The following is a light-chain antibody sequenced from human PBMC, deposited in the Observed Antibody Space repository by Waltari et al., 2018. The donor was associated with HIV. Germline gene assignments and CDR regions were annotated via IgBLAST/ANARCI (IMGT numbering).Light chain of an antibody. CDR1: QSVLYSYDSKNY. CDR3: QQYYSPWT. CDR2: SAS. Sequence: DIVVTQLPDFLVVSLGERATINCKSSQSVLYSYDSKNYEAYYQKTPEQPPQLLISSASTRDSMLPDRFGSRASAADFALTISRQPAEDAAVYCCQQYYSPWTFGQGTKVEIK. J-gene: IGKJ1*01. V-gene: IGKV4-1*01.